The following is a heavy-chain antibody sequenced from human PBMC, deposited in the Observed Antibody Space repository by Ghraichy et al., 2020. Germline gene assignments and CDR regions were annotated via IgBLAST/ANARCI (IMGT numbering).Heavy chain of an antibody. J-gene: IGHJ6*02. V-gene: IGHV3-13*01. CDR2: LSIAGDT. D-gene: IGHD2-15*01. CDR1: GFTFSGYD. Sequence: GGSLRLSCAASGFTFSGYDMHWIRQRPGSGLEWVAALSIAGDTYFAGSVKGRFTLSRENAQNSVFLQMNGLRVGDTALYFCTRDLYGMDVWGLGTTVTVS. CDR3: TRDLYGMDV.